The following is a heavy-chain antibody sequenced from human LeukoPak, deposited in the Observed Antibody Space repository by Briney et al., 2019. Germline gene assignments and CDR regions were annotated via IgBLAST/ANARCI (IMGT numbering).Heavy chain of an antibody. CDR3: AGGSPYGKFDY. D-gene: IGHD1-26*01. V-gene: IGHV3-21*04. CDR1: GFTFSSYS. Sequence: AGGSLILSCAASGFTFSSYSMNWVRQAPGKGLEWVSSISSSSSYIYYADSVKGRFTISRDNSKNTLYLQMNSLRAEDTAVYYCAGGSPYGKFDYWGQGTLVTVSS. CDR2: ISSSSSYI. J-gene: IGHJ4*02.